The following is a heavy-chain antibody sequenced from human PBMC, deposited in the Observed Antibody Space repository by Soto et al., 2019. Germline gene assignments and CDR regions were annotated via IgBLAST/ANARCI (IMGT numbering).Heavy chain of an antibody. CDR2: IYYSGST. Sequence: QLQLQESGPGLVKSSETLSLTCTVSGGSINSITDYWGWIRQPPGKGLEWIGSIYYSGSTYYSPSLTSRVTISIDTSKNQFSLKLSSVTAADPAVYYCARHDIGDYDLFDYWGQGTLVTVSS. J-gene: IGHJ4*02. CDR3: ARHDIGDYDLFDY. CDR1: GGSINSITDY. V-gene: IGHV4-39*01. D-gene: IGHD4-17*01.